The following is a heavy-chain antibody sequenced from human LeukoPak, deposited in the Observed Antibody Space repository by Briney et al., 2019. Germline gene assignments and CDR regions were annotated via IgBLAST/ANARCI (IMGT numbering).Heavy chain of an antibody. CDR1: GGSISSYY. J-gene: IGHJ5*02. CDR3: ARAGPQEPWFDP. CDR2: IYYSGST. Sequence: PSETLSLTCTVSGGSISSYYWSWIRQPPGKGPEWIGYIYYSGSTNYNPSLKSRVTISVDTSKNQFSLKLSSVTAADTAVYYCARAGPQEPWFDPWGQGTLVTVSS. V-gene: IGHV4-59*01.